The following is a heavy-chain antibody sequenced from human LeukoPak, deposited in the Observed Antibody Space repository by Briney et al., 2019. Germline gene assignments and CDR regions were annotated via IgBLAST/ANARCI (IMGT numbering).Heavy chain of an antibody. CDR1: GGTFSSYA. Sequence: GASVKVSCKASGGTFSSYAISWVRQAPGQGLEWMGGIIPIFGTANYAQKFQGRVTITADESTSTAYMELSSLRSEDTAVYYCAAPPIVGATNTYFDYWGQGTLVTVSS. CDR3: AAPPIVGATNTYFDY. V-gene: IGHV1-69*01. D-gene: IGHD1-26*01. CDR2: IIPIFGTA. J-gene: IGHJ4*02.